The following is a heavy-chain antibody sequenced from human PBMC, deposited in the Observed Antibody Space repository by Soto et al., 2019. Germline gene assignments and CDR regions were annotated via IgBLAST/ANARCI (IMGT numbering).Heavy chain of an antibody. D-gene: IGHD1-7*01. CDR1: GYTFTSYG. CDR2: ISAYNGNT. J-gene: IGHJ4*02. Sequence: ASVKVSCKXSGYTFTSYGISWVRQAPGQGLEWMGWISAYNGNTNYAQKLQGRVTMTTDTSTSTAYMELRSLRSDDTAVYYCARELDNWNSLDYWGQGTLVTVSS. CDR3: ARELDNWNSLDY. V-gene: IGHV1-18*01.